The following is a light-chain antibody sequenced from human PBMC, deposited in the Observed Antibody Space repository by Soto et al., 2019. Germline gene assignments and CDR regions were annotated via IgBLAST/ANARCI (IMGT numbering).Light chain of an antibody. CDR3: QQYNNYEFT. J-gene: IGKJ3*01. CDR2: KAS. V-gene: IGKV1-5*03. CDR1: QSISSW. Sequence: DIPMTQSPSTLSASVGDRITITCRASQSISSWLAWYQQKPGKAPTLLMYKASTLQSGVPSRFSGSGSGTEFTLTISSLQPDDFATYYCQQYNNYEFTFGPGTKVDLK.